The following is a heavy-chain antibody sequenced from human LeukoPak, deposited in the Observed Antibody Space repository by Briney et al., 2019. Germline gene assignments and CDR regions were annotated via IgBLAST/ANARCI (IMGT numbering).Heavy chain of an antibody. CDR1: GFTVSSNY. Sequence: GGSLRLSCAASGFTVSSNYMSWVRQAPGKGLEWVSVIYSGGSTYYADSVKGRFTISRDNSKNTLYRQMTSLRAEDTAVYYCARDVGDITGGYWGQGTLVTVSS. D-gene: IGHD1-14*01. CDR3: ARDVGDITGGY. J-gene: IGHJ4*01. V-gene: IGHV3-53*01. CDR2: IYSGGST.